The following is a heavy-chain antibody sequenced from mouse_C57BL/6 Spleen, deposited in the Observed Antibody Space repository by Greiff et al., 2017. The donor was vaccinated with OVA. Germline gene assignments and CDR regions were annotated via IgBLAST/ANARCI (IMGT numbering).Heavy chain of an antibody. D-gene: IGHD2-4*01. V-gene: IGHV1-69*01. CDR2: IDPSDSYT. CDR3: ARRGGGLRRPWYFGV. Sequence: QVQLQQPGAELVMPGASVKLSCKASGYTFTSYWMHWVKQRPGQGLEWIGEIDPSDSYTNYNQKFKGKSTLTVDKSSSTAYMQLSSLTSEDSAVYYCARRGGGLRRPWYFGVWGTGTTVTVSS. J-gene: IGHJ1*03. CDR1: GYTFTSYW.